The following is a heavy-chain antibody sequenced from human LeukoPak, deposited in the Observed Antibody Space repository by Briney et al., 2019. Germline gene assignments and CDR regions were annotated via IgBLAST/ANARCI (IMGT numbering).Heavy chain of an antibody. Sequence: GGSLRLSCAASGFTFSSYAMSWVRQAPGKGLEWVSGISGSGGSTSYADSVKDRFTISRDNSKNTLYLQMNSLRAEDTAVYYCAKYSGSLWYWGQGTLVTVSS. CDR2: ISGSGGST. J-gene: IGHJ4*02. V-gene: IGHV3-23*01. CDR1: GFTFSSYA. CDR3: AKYSGSLWY. D-gene: IGHD1-26*01.